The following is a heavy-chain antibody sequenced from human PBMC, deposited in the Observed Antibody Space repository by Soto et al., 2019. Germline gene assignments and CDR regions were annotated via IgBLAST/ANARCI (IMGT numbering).Heavy chain of an antibody. CDR3: ARGPLYATTYFDY. CDR2: IIPVVGTT. Sequence: QVQLVQSGAEVKKPGSSVKVSCKASGDTFTTNSLNWVRQAPGQGLEWMGGIIPVVGTTKYAQKYQDRVTITGDKSTNTAYMELSSLRSDDTAFYYCARGPLYATTYFDYWGQGTPVTVSS. D-gene: IGHD2-8*01. CDR1: GDTFTTNS. V-gene: IGHV1-69*06. J-gene: IGHJ4*02.